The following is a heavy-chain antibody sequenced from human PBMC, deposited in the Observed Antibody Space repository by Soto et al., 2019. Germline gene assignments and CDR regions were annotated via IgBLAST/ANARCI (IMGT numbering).Heavy chain of an antibody. J-gene: IGHJ4*02. Sequence: GGSLRLSCAAAGFTFSRYAMTWVRQAPGKGLEWVSAIGVSGVNTYYADSVKGRFTISRDNSQNTLSLEMNSLRAEDTAVYYCAKGRDAGGSPRRGFDHWGQGTLVTVSS. CDR3: AKGRDAGGSPRRGFDH. V-gene: IGHV3-23*01. D-gene: IGHD1-26*01. CDR2: IGVSGVNT. CDR1: GFTFSRYA.